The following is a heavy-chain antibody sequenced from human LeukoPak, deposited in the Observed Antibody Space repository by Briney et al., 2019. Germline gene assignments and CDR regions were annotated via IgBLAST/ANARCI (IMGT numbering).Heavy chain of an antibody. J-gene: IGHJ4*02. D-gene: IGHD3-22*01. CDR2: ISSSSSTI. Sequence: PGGSLRLSCAASGFTSSDYYMSWIRQAPGKGLEWVSYISSSSSTIYYADSVKGRFTISRDNAKNSLYLQMNSLRAEDTAVYYCARRMYYYDSSGYYYFDCWGQGTLVTVSS. V-gene: IGHV3-11*04. CDR1: GFTSSDYY. CDR3: ARRMYYYDSSGYYYFDC.